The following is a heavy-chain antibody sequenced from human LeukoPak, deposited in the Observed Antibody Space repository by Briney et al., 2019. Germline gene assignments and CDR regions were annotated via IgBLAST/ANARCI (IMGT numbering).Heavy chain of an antibody. CDR3: ARDQSRREQPGYGAFDI. CDR2: ISYDGSSQ. V-gene: IGHV3-30*04. J-gene: IGHJ3*02. Sequence: GRSLRLSCAASGFTLSTYAMHWVRQTPGKGLEWVALISYDGSSQYYADSGKGRFTISRDRAKNTLYLQMNSLRVDDTAVYYCARDQSRREQPGYGAFDIWGHGTVVTVSS. CDR1: GFTLSTYA. D-gene: IGHD1-26*01.